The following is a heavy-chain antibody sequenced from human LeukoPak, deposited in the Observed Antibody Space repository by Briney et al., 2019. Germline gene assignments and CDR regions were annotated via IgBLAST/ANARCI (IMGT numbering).Heavy chain of an antibody. J-gene: IGHJ4*02. CDR2: IIPIFGTA. D-gene: IGHD3-22*01. Sequence: ASVKVSCKASGGTFSSYAISWVRQAPGQGLEWMGGIIPIFGTANYAQKFQGRVTITADESTSTAYMELSSLRSEDTAVYYCAPYYYDSSGYYFSDYWGQGTLVTVSS. CDR3: APYYYDSSGYYFSDY. CDR1: GGTFSSYA. V-gene: IGHV1-69*13.